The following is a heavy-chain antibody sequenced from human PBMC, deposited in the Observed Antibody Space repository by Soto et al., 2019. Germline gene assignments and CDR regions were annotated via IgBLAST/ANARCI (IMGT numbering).Heavy chain of an antibody. D-gene: IGHD3-3*01. CDR2: IYYSGST. V-gene: IGHV4-39*01. CDR3: ARQISTLRFLEWLLNWFDP. J-gene: IGHJ5*02. Sequence: SETLSLTCTVSGGSISSSSYYWGWIRQPPGKGLEWIGSIYYSGSTYYNPSLKSRVTISVDTSKNQFSLKLSSVTAADTAVYYCARQISTLRFLEWLLNWFDPWGQGTPVTVSS. CDR1: GGSISSSSYY.